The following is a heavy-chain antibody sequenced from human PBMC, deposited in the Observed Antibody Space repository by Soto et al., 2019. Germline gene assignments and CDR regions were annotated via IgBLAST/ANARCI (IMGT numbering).Heavy chain of an antibody. CDR3: ARGRIFGVAIPYYYYGMDV. V-gene: IGHV6-1*01. CDR1: GDSVSSNSAA. Sequence: QTLSLTCVISGDSVSSNSAAWNWIRQSPSRGLEWLGRTYYRSKWYNDYAVSVKSRITINPDTSKNQFSLQLNSVTPEDTAVYYCARGRIFGVAIPYYYYGMDVWGQGTTVTVS. D-gene: IGHD3-3*01. J-gene: IGHJ6*02. CDR2: TYYRSKWYN.